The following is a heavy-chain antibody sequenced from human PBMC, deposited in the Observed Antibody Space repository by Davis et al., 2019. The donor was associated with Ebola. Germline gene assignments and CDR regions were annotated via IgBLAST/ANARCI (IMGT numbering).Heavy chain of an antibody. CDR1: GASITSYY. D-gene: IGHD3-10*01. Sequence: SETLSLTCSVSGASITSYYWSWVRQPPGKGLDWIGNIYYRGNTNYNPSLKSRVTISVDTSKNQFSLKLSSVTAADTAVYYCAREGFTPSRWFREYYFDYWGQGTLVTVSS. CDR2: IYYRGNT. J-gene: IGHJ4*02. CDR3: AREGFTPSRWFREYYFDY. V-gene: IGHV4-59*12.